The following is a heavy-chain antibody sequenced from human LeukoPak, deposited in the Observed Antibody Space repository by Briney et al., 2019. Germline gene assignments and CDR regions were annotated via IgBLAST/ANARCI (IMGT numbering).Heavy chain of an antibody. CDR2: MNPNSGNT. D-gene: IGHD3-22*01. CDR1: GYTFTSYD. J-gene: IGHJ4*02. V-gene: IGHV1-8*03. Sequence: ASVKVSCKASGYTFTSYDINWVRQATGQGLEWMGWMNPNSGNTGYAQKFQGRVTITSNTSISTAYMELSSLRSEDTAVYYCAKTPLRGYYDSSGYPDYFDYWGQGTLVTVSS. CDR3: AKTPLRGYYDSSGYPDYFDY.